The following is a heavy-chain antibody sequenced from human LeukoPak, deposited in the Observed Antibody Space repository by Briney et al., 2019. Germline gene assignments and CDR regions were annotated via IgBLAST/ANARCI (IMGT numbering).Heavy chain of an antibody. V-gene: IGHV4-31*03. CDR2: IYSSRST. CDR3: ARDDRGYNILHC. Sequence: SETLSLTCTLSVDSITNGPYYWSWVRQYAGAGLEWIGYIYSSRSTYYNPSRKSRLLISLDTSKNQFSLNVSSVTAADTAIYSCARDDRGYNILHCWGQGPLVTVSS. J-gene: IGHJ1*01. CDR1: VDSITNGPYY. D-gene: IGHD3-10*01.